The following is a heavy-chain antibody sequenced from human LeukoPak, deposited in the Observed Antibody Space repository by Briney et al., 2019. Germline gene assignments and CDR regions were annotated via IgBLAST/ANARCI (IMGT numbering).Heavy chain of an antibody. J-gene: IGHJ4*02. CDR3: ARGDKYIAFSPPLQGFDY. V-gene: IGHV3-21*01. Sequence: GGSLRLSCAASGFTFSSYWMHWVRQASGKGLEWVSSISSGSSYTYFADSVKGRFTISRDNAKNSLYLQMNSLRAEDTAVYYCARGDKYIAFSPPLQGFDYWGQGTLVTVSS. CDR1: GFTFSSYW. CDR2: ISSGSSYT. D-gene: IGHD3-3*02.